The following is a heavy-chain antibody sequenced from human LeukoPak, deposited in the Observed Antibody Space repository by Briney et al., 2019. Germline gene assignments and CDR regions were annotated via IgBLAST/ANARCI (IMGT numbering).Heavy chain of an antibody. D-gene: IGHD2-2*01. CDR1: AFTFSRYA. J-gene: IGHJ4*02. CDR2: ISGSGGST. CDR3: AKDIVVVPAAHFDY. Sequence: WGSLRLSCAASAFTFSRYAMSWVRQAPGKGLEWVSAISGSGGSTYYADSVKGRLTISRDNSKNTLYLQMNSLRAEDTAVYYCAKDIVVVPAAHFDYWGQGTLVTVSS. V-gene: IGHV3-23*01.